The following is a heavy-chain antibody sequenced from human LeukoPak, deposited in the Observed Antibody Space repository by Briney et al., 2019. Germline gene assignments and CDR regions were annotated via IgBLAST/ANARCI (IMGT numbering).Heavy chain of an antibody. J-gene: IGHJ6*02. V-gene: IGHV3-11*01. CDR3: ARRGVLWFGELFYYGMDV. D-gene: IGHD3-10*01. CDR1: GFSFSDHY. Sequence: GESLRLSCAASGFSFSDHYMSWIRQAPGKGLEWVSYISSSGSTIYYADSVKGRFTISRDNAKNSLYLQMNSLRAEDTAVYYCARRGVLWFGELFYYGMDVWGQGTTVTVSS. CDR2: ISSSGSTI.